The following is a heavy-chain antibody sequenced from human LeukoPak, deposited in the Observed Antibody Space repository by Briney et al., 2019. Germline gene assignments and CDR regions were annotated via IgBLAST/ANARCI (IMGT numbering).Heavy chain of an antibody. CDR1: GYTFTSYA. CDR3: ATTDVSVGATTDYAFDI. D-gene: IGHD1-26*01. CDR2: INAGNGNT. Sequence: ASVKVSCKASGYTFTSYAMHWVRQAPGQRLEWMGWINAGNGNTKYSQKCQGRVTITRDTSASTAYMELSSLRSEDTAVYYCATTDVSVGATTDYAFDIWGQGTMVTVSS. J-gene: IGHJ3*02. V-gene: IGHV1-3*01.